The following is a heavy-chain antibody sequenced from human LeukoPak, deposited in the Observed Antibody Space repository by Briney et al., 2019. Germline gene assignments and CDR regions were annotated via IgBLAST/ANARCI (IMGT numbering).Heavy chain of an antibody. J-gene: IGHJ5*02. D-gene: IGHD2-15*01. CDR1: GGSISSSSYY. V-gene: IGHV4-39*01. CDR2: IYYSGST. Sequence: PSETLSLTCTVSGGSISSSSYYWGWIRQPPGKGLEWIGSIYYSGSTYYNPSLKSRVTISVDTSKNQFSLKLSSVTAADTAVYYCARHWDIVVVVAENWFDPWGQGTLVTVSS. CDR3: ARHWDIVVVVAENWFDP.